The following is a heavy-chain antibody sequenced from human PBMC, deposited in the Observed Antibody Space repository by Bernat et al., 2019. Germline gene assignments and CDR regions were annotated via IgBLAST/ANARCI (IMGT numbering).Heavy chain of an antibody. Sequence: QLQLQESGPGLVKPSETLSLTCTVSGGSISSSSYYWGWIRQPPGKGLEWIGSIYYSGSTYYNPSLKSRVTISVDTSKNQFSLKLSSVTAADTAVYYCARIRVDTATLDYWGQGTLVTVSS. CDR1: GGSISSSSYY. CDR2: IYYSGST. CDR3: ARIRVDTATLDY. V-gene: IGHV4-39*01. D-gene: IGHD5-18*01. J-gene: IGHJ4*02.